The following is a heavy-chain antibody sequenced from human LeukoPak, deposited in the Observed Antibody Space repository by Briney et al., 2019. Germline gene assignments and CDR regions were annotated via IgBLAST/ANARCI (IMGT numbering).Heavy chain of an antibody. D-gene: IGHD6-19*01. CDR1: GGSISSSSYY. CDR3: ARELRQWLVGPFDP. Sequence: SETLSLTCTVSGGSISSSSYYWGWIRQPPGKGLEWIGSIYYSGSTYYSPSLKSRVTISVDTSKNQFSLKLSSVTAADTAVYYCARELRQWLVGPFDPWGQGTLVTVSS. V-gene: IGHV4-39*07. J-gene: IGHJ5*02. CDR2: IYYSGST.